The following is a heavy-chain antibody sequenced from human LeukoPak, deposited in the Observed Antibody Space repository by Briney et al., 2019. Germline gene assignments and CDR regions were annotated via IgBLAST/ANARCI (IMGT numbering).Heavy chain of an antibody. V-gene: IGHV1-18*04. J-gene: IGHJ4*02. CDR1: GYTFTNYG. CDR2: TSFYNGNT. Sequence: ASVKVSCKASGYTFTNYGISWVRQAPGQGLEWMGWTSFYNGNTNYAQKFQGRVTMSTDTVTADTSTSTAYMELRSLRSDDTAVYYCARDWAPTIAAAGPFDYWGQGTLVTVSS. CDR3: ARDWAPTIAAAGPFDY. D-gene: IGHD6-13*01.